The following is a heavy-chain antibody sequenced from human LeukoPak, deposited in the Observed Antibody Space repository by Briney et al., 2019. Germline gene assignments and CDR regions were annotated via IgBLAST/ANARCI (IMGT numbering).Heavy chain of an antibody. Sequence: PSETLSLTCAVYGGSFSGYYWSWIRQPPGKGLEWIGEINHSGSTNYNPSLKSRVTISVDTSKNQFSLKLSSVTAADTAVYYCARGRGPLRYFDWLAARWFDPWGQGTLVTVSS. V-gene: IGHV4-34*01. CDR1: GGSFSGYY. D-gene: IGHD3-9*01. CDR3: ARGRGPLRYFDWLAARWFDP. J-gene: IGHJ5*02. CDR2: INHSGST.